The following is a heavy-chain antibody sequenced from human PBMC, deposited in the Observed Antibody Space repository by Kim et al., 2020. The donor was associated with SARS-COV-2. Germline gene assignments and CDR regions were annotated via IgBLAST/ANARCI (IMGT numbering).Heavy chain of an antibody. CDR2: IFHSGST. D-gene: IGHD3-9*01. V-gene: IGHV4-38-2*02. J-gene: IGHJ4*02. CDR3: ARSSYSSFTQFFDWFFDL. Sequence: SETLSLTCTVSGYSISRGYYWGWIRQPPGKGLGWMGSIFHSGSTYYNPSLKSRVTISVDTSKNQFSLKRSSVTAADTAVYFCARSSYSSFTQFFDWFFDLWGRGHLVTVSS. CDR1: GYSISRGYY.